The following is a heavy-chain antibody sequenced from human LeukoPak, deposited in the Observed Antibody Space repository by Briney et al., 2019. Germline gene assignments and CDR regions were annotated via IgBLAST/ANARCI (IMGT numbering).Heavy chain of an antibody. CDR1: GFTFSSYW. V-gene: IGHV3-74*01. Sequence: GGSLRLSCLASGFTFSSYWMHWVRQAPGKGLVWVSRINSDGSSTNYADSVKGRFTISRDNAKNSLYLQMNSLRAEDTALYYCARDHADDLNDYWGQGTLVTVSS. CDR3: ARDHADDLNDY. CDR2: INSDGSST. J-gene: IGHJ4*02.